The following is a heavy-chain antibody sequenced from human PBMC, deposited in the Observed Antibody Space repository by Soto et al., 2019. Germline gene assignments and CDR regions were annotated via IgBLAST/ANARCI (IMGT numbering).Heavy chain of an antibody. J-gene: IGHJ4*02. CDR1: GGSITASF. CDR3: AGHYGSGGDVDY. CDR2: IYHSGST. V-gene: IGHV4-59*01. D-gene: IGHD3-10*01. Sequence: SETLSLTCTVSGGSITASFLSLIRQSPGKGLEWIGSIYHSGSTNYNPSLKSRVSISVDTSRNQFSLKLTSVTTADTALYYCAGHYGSGGDVDYWGQGTLVTVSS.